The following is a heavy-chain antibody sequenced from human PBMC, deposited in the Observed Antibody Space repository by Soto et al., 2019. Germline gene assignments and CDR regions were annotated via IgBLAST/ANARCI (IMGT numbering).Heavy chain of an antibody. V-gene: IGHV1-2*02. CDR3: ARDEGKGYSGYEGYFDS. J-gene: IGHJ4*02. CDR1: AYTFTGNY. D-gene: IGHD5-12*01. CDR2: INPNSGGA. Sequence: QVQLVQSGAEVKKPGASVKVSCKGSAYTFTGNYIHWVGQAPGQGLEWMGYINPNSGGASYLQKFQGRVTMARDTSISTVYMELSRLTSDDTAVYFCARDEGKGYSGYEGYFDSWGQGTLFTVSS.